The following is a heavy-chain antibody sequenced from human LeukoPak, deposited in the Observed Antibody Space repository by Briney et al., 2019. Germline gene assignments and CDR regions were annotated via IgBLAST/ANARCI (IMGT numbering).Heavy chain of an antibody. D-gene: IGHD3-3*01. CDR3: ARDPYYDFWSGYSSWFDP. V-gene: IGHV1-18*01. J-gene: IGHJ5*02. Sequence: ASVKVSCKASGYTFTSYGITWVRQAPGQGLEWMGWISAYNGNTNYAQKLQGRGTMTKDTSTSTAYMELRSLRSDDTAVYYCARDPYYDFWSGYSSWFDPWGQGTLVSVSS. CDR2: ISAYNGNT. CDR1: GYTFTSYG.